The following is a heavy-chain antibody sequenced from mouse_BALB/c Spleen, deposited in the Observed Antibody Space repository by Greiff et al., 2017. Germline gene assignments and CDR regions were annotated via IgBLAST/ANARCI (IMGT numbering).Heavy chain of an antibody. CDR1: GFTFSSYT. CDR2: ISSGGSYT. Sequence: EVHLVESGGGLVKPGGSLKLSCAASGFTFSSYTMSWVRQTPEKRLEWVATISSGGSYTYYPDSVKGRFTISRDNAKNTLYLQMSSLKSEDTAMYYCTREEITTGRFAYWGQGTLVTVSA. V-gene: IGHV5-6-4*01. CDR3: TREEITTGRFAY. J-gene: IGHJ3*01. D-gene: IGHD2-4*01.